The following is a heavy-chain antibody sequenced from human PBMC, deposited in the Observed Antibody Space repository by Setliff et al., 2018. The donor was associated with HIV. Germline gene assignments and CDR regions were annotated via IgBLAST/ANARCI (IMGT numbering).Heavy chain of an antibody. V-gene: IGHV4-31*03. CDR2: IYYSGST. CDR1: GGSISSGGYY. Sequence: SETLSLTCTVSGGSISSGGYYWSWIRQHPGKGLEWIGYIYYSGSTYYNPSLKSRITISVDTSKNQFSLKLSSVTAADTAVYYCARLRLLYYYYYMDVWGKGTTVTVSS. CDR3: ARLRLLYYYYYMDV. J-gene: IGHJ6*03.